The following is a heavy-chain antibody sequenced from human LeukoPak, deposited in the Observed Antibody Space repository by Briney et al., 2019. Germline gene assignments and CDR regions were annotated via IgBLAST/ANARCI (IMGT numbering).Heavy chain of an antibody. Sequence: SETLSLTCSISGGSISSYYWSWIRQPPGKGLEWIGYIYYSGSTNYNPSLESRVTISLDTSKNQFSLKLSSVTAADTAVYYCASLTISDAFDIWGQGTMVTVSS. CDR1: GGSISSYY. CDR3: ASLTISDAFDI. J-gene: IGHJ3*02. CDR2: IYYSGST. D-gene: IGHD3-3*01. V-gene: IGHV4-59*12.